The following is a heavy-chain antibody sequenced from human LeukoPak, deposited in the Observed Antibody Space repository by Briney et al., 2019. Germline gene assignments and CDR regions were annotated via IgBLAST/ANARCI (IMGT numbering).Heavy chain of an antibody. CDR1: GYTLTGYY. Sequence: ASVKVSCKASGYTLTGYYVHWVRQAPGQGLAWMGWINPNSGGTNYAQKFQGRVTMTRDTSISTAYMELSRLTSDDTAVYYCARENRGLCGYSPSVDYWGQGTLVTVSS. V-gene: IGHV1-2*02. CDR2: INPNSGGT. D-gene: IGHD5-12*01. J-gene: IGHJ4*02. CDR3: ARENRGLCGYSPSVDY.